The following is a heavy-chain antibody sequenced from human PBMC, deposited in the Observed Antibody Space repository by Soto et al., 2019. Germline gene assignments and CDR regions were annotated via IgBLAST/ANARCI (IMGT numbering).Heavy chain of an antibody. CDR1: DGSINSGNYY. CDR2: IFYSGTT. CDR3: ARDSAWFGGFNYYYNGMYD. Sequence: QVPLQESGPGLVKPSETLSLTCTVSDGSINSGNYYWSWISKPPGKGLEWIGYIFYSGTTYYNPSLQRRATISVYTSMTQFSLKLSSLSAADAAVYYCARDSAWFGGFNYYYNGMYDWGQGTTFIVSS. V-gene: IGHV4-30-4*01. D-gene: IGHD3-10*01. J-gene: IGHJ6*02.